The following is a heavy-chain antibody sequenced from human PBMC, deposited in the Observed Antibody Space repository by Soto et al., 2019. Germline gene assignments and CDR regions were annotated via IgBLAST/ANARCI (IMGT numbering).Heavy chain of an antibody. Sequence: PGGSLRLSCAASGFTFSSYAMSWVRQAPGKGLEWVSAISGSGGSTYYADSVKGRFTISRDNSKNTLYLQMNSLRAEDTAVYYCARFSGSGSYQRGWAFDIWGQGTMVTVS. D-gene: IGHD3-10*01. CDR2: ISGSGGST. V-gene: IGHV3-23*01. J-gene: IGHJ3*02. CDR1: GFTFSSYA. CDR3: ARFSGSGSYQRGWAFDI.